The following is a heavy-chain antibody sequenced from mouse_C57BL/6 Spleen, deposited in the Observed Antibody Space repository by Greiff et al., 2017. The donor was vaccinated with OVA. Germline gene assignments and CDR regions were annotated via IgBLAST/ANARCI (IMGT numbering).Heavy chain of an antibody. J-gene: IGHJ4*01. CDR2: INYDGSST. CDR1: GFTFSDYY. D-gene: IGHD2-4*01. Sequence: EVQLVESEGGLVQPGSSMKLSCTASGFTFSDYYMAWVRQVPEKGLEWVANINYDGSSTYYLDSLKSRFIISRDNAKNILYLQMSSLKSEDTATYYCAREGFYYDYDYAMDYWGQGTSVTVSS. CDR3: AREGFYYDYDYAMDY. V-gene: IGHV5-16*01.